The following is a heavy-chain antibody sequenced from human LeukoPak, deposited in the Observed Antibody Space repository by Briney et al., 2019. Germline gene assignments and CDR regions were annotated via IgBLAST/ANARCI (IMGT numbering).Heavy chain of an antibody. Sequence: SGGSLRLSCAASGFTVSSNYMSWVRQAPGKGLEWVSVIYSGGSTYYADSVKGRFTISRDNSKNTLYLQMNSLRAEDTAVYYCAKSRRELSAPFDYWGQGTLVTVSS. CDR3: AKSRRELSAPFDY. V-gene: IGHV3-53*01. J-gene: IGHJ4*02. D-gene: IGHD1-7*01. CDR2: IYSGGST. CDR1: GFTVSSNY.